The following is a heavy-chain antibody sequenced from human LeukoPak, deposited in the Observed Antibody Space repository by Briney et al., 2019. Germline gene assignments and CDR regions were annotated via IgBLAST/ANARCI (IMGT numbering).Heavy chain of an antibody. Sequence: SETLSLTCTVSGYSISSGYNWGWIRQPPGKGLEWVGNIYQSGSTNYNPSLKSRVTTSLDTSKNQFSLRLSSVTAADTAVYFCARDSIHRRTTPFDYWGQGTLVTISS. CDR1: GYSISSGYN. CDR2: IYQSGST. V-gene: IGHV4-38-2*02. D-gene: IGHD1-7*01. J-gene: IGHJ4*02. CDR3: ARDSIHRRTTPFDY.